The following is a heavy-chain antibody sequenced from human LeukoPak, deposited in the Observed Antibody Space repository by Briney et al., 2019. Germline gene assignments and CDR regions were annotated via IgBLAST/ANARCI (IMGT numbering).Heavy chain of an antibody. CDR1: GGTFSSYA. D-gene: IGHD2-2*01. V-gene: IGHV1-69*13. J-gene: IGHJ6*03. Sequence: ASVKVSCKASGGTFSSYAISWVRQAPGQGLEWMGGIIPIFGTANYAQKFQGRVTITADGSTSTAYMELSSLRSEDTAVYYCARGSPPPPRYCSSTSCYYYYYYMDVWGKGTTVTVSS. CDR2: IIPIFGTA. CDR3: ARGSPPPPRYCSSTSCYYYYYYMDV.